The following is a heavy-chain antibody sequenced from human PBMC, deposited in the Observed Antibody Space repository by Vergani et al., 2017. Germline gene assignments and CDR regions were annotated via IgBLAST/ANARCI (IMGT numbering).Heavy chain of an antibody. CDR2: ISYSGST. D-gene: IGHD4-17*01. J-gene: IGHJ4*02. Sequence: QLQLQESGPGLVKPSETLSLTCTVSGGSIISSTYYWGWIRQPPGKGLEWIGTISYSGSTYYNPSLESRVTISVDTSKNQFSLRLSSVTAADTAMYYCARRNGDYVDYFDYWGQGTLVTVSS. CDR1: GGSIISSTYY. V-gene: IGHV4-39*01. CDR3: ARRNGDYVDYFDY.